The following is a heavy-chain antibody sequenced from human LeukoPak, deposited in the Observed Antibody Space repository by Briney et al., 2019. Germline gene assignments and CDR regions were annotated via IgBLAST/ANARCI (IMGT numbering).Heavy chain of an antibody. J-gene: IGHJ4*02. V-gene: IGHV3-48*03. CDR3: AGVEDYDILTGFDY. D-gene: IGHD3-9*01. Sequence: PGGSLRLSCAASGFTFSSYEMNWVRQAPGKGLEWVSYISSSGSTIYYADSVKGRFTISRDNTKNSLYVQMNSLRAEDTAVYYCAGVEDYDILTGFDYWGQGILVTVSS. CDR1: GFTFSSYE. CDR2: ISSSGSTI.